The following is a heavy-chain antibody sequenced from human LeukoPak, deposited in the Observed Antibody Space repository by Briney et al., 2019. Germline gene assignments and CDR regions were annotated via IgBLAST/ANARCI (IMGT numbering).Heavy chain of an antibody. V-gene: IGHV3-7*01. Sequence: GGSLRLSCAASGFTFSSYWMSWVRQAPGKGLEWVANIKQDGSEKYYVDSVKGRFTISRDNAKNSLYLQMNSLRAEDTAVYYCARLGGSYGNSYFDYWGQGTLVTVSS. D-gene: IGHD1-26*01. CDR2: IKQDGSEK. CDR3: ARLGGSYGNSYFDY. J-gene: IGHJ4*02. CDR1: GFTFSSYW.